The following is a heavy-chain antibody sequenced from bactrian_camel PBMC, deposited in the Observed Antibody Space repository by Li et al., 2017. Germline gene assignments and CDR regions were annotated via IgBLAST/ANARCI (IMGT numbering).Heavy chain of an antibody. J-gene: IGHJ6*01. CDR3: AADSWARCASNWARPENPEFRY. CDR2: IAPATGTT. Sequence: HVQLVESGGGSVNAGGSLTLSCVASGSGYISGTACMGWLRQVPGKEREGVAAIAPATGTTFYSDSVKGRFTISKDNANNTLYLQMDSLKPEDTAMYYCAADSWARCASNWARPENPEFRYRGQGTQVTVS. D-gene: IGHD1*01. V-gene: IGHV3S1*01. CDR1: GSGYISGTAC.